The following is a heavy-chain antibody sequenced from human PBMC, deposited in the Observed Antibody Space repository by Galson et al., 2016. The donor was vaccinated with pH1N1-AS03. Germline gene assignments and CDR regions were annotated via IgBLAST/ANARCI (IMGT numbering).Heavy chain of an antibody. CDR2: IYYSGST. V-gene: IGHV4-61*01. J-gene: IGHJ4*02. CDR3: ARDGETFDH. CDR1: DVSVSSGSSY. Sequence: ETLSLTCSVSDVSVSSGSSYWSWVRQPPGKGLEWIGYIYYSGSTRYYPSLKSRVTMSVDPSKNQFSLSLSSVTAADTAVYYCARDGETFDHWGQGTLVTVSS.